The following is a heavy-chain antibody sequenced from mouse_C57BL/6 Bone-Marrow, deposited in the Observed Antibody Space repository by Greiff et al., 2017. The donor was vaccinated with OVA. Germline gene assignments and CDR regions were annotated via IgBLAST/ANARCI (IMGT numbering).Heavy chain of an antibody. Sequence: VHVKQSVAELVRPGASVKLSCTASGFNIKNTYMHWVKQRPEQGLEWIGRIDPANGNTKYAPKFQGKATITADTSSNTAYLQLSSLTSEDTAIYYCARDYSNPYWYFDVWGTGTTVTVSS. V-gene: IGHV14-3*01. CDR2: IDPANGNT. CDR3: ARDYSNPYWYFDV. J-gene: IGHJ1*03. D-gene: IGHD2-5*01. CDR1: GFNIKNTY.